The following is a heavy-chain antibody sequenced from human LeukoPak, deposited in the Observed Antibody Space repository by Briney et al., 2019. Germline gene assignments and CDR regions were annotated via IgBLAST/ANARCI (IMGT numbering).Heavy chain of an antibody. J-gene: IGHJ6*02. Sequence: GGSLRLSCAASGFTFSSYSMNWVRQAPGKGLEWVSYISSSSSTIYYADSVKGRFTISRDNAKNSLYLQMNSLRAEDTAVYYCAGSLAYCSGGSCYLGYYYYGMDVWGQGTTVTVSS. D-gene: IGHD2-15*01. CDR3: AGSLAYCSGGSCYLGYYYYGMDV. CDR1: GFTFSSYS. CDR2: ISSSSSTI. V-gene: IGHV3-48*04.